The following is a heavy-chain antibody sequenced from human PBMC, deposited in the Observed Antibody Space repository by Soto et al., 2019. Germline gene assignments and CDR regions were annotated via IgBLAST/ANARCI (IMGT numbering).Heavy chain of an antibody. J-gene: IGHJ5*02. CDR1: GGSINNYY. CDR2: IYISGTT. D-gene: IGHD5-18*01. CDR3: AKDGNAAVVSGGRDWFGP. V-gene: IGHV4-4*07. Sequence: QVQLQESGPGLVKPSETLSLTCTVSGGSINNYYWSWIRQPAGKELEWIGRIYISGTTSYNPSLKSRVTMSVDTSKNQFSLKLNSVTAADTAVYYCAKDGNAAVVSGGRDWFGPWGQGTLVTVSS.